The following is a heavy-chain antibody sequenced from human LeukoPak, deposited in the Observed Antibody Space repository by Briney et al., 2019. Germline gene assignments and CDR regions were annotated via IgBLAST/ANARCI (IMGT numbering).Heavy chain of an antibody. CDR3: ARAGAVAGTPNY. CDR2: INPSGGST. CDR1: GYTFTSYY. J-gene: IGHJ4*02. Sequence: ASVTVSCKASGYTFTSYYIHWVRQAPGQGLEWMGIINPSGGSTSYTQKFQGRVTMTRDTSTSTVYMELSSLRSEDTAVYYCARAGAVAGTPNYWGQGTLVTVSS. V-gene: IGHV1-46*01. D-gene: IGHD6-19*01.